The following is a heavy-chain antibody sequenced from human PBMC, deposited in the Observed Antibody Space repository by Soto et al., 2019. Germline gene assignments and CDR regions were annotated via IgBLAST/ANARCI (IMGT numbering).Heavy chain of an antibody. D-gene: IGHD3-22*01. V-gene: IGHV3-23*01. CDR3: AKDGYYYDSSGYYYRAEPFDY. J-gene: IGHJ4*02. Sequence: EVQLLESGGGLVQPGGSLRLSCAASGFTFSSYAMSWVRQAPGKGLEWVSAISGSGGSTYYADSVKGRFTISRDNSKNTLYLKMNSLRAEDTAVYYCAKDGYYYDSSGYYYRAEPFDYWGQGTLVTVSS. CDR1: GFTFSSYA. CDR2: ISGSGGST.